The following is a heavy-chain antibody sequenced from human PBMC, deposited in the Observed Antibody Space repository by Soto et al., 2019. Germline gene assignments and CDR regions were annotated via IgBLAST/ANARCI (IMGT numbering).Heavy chain of an antibody. D-gene: IGHD6-19*01. CDR1: GFTFSSYA. J-gene: IGHJ4*02. Sequence: GGSLRLSCAASGFTFSSYAMSWVRQAPGKGLEWVSAISGSGGSTYYADSVKGRFTISRDNSKNTLYLQMNSLRAEDTAVYYCAKVWRNRYGSGWYSFDYWGQRTPVPVSS. V-gene: IGHV3-23*01. CDR2: ISGSGGST. CDR3: AKVWRNRYGSGWYSFDY.